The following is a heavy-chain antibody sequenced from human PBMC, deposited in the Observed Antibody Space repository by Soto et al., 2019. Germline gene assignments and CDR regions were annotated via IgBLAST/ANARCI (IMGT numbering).Heavy chain of an antibody. CDR2: IIPILGIA. CDR3: ARGEGEYSSSSGVFDY. Sequence: SVKVSCKASGGTFSSYTISWVRQAPGQGLEWMGRIIPILGIANYAQKFQGRVTITADKSTSTAYMELSSLRSEDTAVYYCARGEGEYSSSSGVFDYWGQGTLVTVSS. J-gene: IGHJ4*02. CDR1: GGTFSSYT. V-gene: IGHV1-69*02. D-gene: IGHD6-6*01.